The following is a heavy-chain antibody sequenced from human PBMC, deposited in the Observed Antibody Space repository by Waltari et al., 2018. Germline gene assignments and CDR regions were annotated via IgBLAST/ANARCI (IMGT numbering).Heavy chain of an antibody. CDR3: AKVDNVGLNNY. CDR1: GSTVGNNF. V-gene: IGHV3-53*01. D-gene: IGHD1-1*01. Sequence: EVQLVESGGDLIQPGGSLRLSCAASGSTVGNNFMGWVRQAPGKGLEWVSVIYSGCSTNYIDSVRGRFTISRDSSKNTLYLQMNSLRAEDTAVYYCAKVDNVGLNNYWGQGTLVTVSS. CDR2: IYSGCST. J-gene: IGHJ4*02.